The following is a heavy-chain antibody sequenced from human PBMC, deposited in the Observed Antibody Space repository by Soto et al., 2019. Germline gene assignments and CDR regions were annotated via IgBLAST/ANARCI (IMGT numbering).Heavy chain of an antibody. CDR1: GASVSTGVYY. V-gene: IGHV4-31*03. CDR3: AGAVSDFDVRRYRTSYFDQ. Sequence: PSETLSLTCTVSGASVSTGVYYWTWIRQHPGKGLEWIGYIDNSGSTYYNPSLTGRVDISVDTSKNQFSLNLQPVTAADTAFYYCAGAVSDFDVRRYRTSYFDQWGQGILVTVSS. J-gene: IGHJ4*02. D-gene: IGHD3-10*02. CDR2: IDNSGST.